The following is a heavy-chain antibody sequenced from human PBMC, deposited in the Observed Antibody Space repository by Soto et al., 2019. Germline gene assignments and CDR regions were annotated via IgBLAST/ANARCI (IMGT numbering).Heavy chain of an antibody. V-gene: IGHV3-66*01. Sequence: PGGSLRLSCAASGFTVSSNYMSWVRQAPGKGLEWVSVIYSGGSTYYADSVKGRFTISRDNSKNTLYLQMNSLRAEDTAVYYCARDKRYDRYYYYGMDVWGQGTTVTVSS. CDR3: ARDKRYDRYYYYGMDV. J-gene: IGHJ6*02. CDR1: GFTVSSNY. CDR2: IYSGGST. D-gene: IGHD3-16*01.